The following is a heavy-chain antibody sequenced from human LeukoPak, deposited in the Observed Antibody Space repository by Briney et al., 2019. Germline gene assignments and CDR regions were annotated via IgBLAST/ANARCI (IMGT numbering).Heavy chain of an antibody. V-gene: IGHV1-2*06. CDR1: GDTFTGYY. CDR3: ARDRPPSWSTDY. J-gene: IGHJ4*02. CDR2: INPNSGGT. D-gene: IGHD2-15*01. Sequence: ASVKVSCKASGDTFTGYYMHWVRQAPGQGLEWMGRINPNSGGTNYAQKFQGRVTMARDTSISTAYMELSRLRSDDTAVYYCARDRPPSWSTDYWGQGTLVTVSS.